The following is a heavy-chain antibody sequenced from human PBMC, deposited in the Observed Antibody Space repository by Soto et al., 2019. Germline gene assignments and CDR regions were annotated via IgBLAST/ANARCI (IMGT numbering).Heavy chain of an antibody. CDR3: AKDAGAVAAPYNWFDP. CDR1: GFTFSSYG. CDR2: ISYDGSNK. J-gene: IGHJ5*02. D-gene: IGHD2-15*01. V-gene: IGHV3-30*18. Sequence: HPGGSLRLSCAASGFTFSSYGMHWVRQAPGKGLEWVAVISYDGSNKYYADSVKGRFTISRDNSKNALYLQMNSLRAEDTAVYYCAKDAGAVAAPYNWFDPWGQGTLVTVSS.